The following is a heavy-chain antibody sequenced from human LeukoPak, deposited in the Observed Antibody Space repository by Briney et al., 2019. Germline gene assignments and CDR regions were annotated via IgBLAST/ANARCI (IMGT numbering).Heavy chain of an antibody. D-gene: IGHD3-10*02. CDR3: ARDFYTGMFDY. Sequence: GGSLRLSCAASGFTFSSYGFHWVRQAPGKGLEWVAVIRYDGSNIHYAESVKGRFTISRDNSRDTLYLHMNSLRPEDTAVYYCARDFYTGMFDYWGQGTLVTVSS. CDR1: GFTFSSYG. CDR2: IRYDGSNI. V-gene: IGHV3-33*01. J-gene: IGHJ4*02.